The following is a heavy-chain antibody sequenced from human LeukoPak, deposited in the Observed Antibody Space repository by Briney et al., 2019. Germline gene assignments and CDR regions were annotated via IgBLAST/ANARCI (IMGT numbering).Heavy chain of an antibody. CDR1: GGSISRYY. V-gene: IGHV4-59*08. CDR2: IYYSGST. Sequence: SQTLSLTCTVSGGSISRYYWSWIRQPPGKGLEWIGYIYYSGSTNYNPSLKSRVTISVDTSKNQFSLNLSTVTAADTAVYFCARVTLFRGAQIDSWGQGTLVTVSS. J-gene: IGHJ4*02. D-gene: IGHD3-10*01. CDR3: ARVTLFRGAQIDS.